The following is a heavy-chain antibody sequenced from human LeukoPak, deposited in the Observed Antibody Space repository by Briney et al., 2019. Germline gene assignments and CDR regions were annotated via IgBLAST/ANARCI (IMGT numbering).Heavy chain of an antibody. CDR2: ISYDGSNK. V-gene: IGHV3-30-3*01. CDR3: ARDMAGFDY. J-gene: IGHJ4*02. CDR1: GFTVSSYA. D-gene: IGHD5-24*01. Sequence: PGGSLRLSWAVSGFTVSSYAMGCVRPHPGEGMEWVAVISYDGSNKYYADSVKGRFTISRDNSKNTLYLQMDSLRAEDTAVYYCARDMAGFDYWGQGTLVTVSS.